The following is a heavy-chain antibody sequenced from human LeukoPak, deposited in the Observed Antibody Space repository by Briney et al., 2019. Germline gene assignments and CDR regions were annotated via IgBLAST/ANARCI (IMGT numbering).Heavy chain of an antibody. CDR2: INPNSGGT. CDR1: GHTFTGYY. V-gene: IGHV1-2*02. J-gene: IGHJ4*02. D-gene: IGHD3-10*01. Sequence: ASVKVSCEASGHTFTGYYMHWVRQAPGQGLEWMGWINPNSGGTNYAQKFQGRVTMTRDTSISTAYMELSRLRSDDTAVYYCARIRYYPSSWDYWGQGTLVTVSS. CDR3: ARIRYYPSSWDY.